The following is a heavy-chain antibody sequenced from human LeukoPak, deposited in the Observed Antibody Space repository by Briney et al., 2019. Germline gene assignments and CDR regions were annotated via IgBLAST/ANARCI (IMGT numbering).Heavy chain of an antibody. J-gene: IGHJ4*02. CDR3: ARAVTFGGVIVPDYFDY. CDR1: GFTFSSYW. Sequence: GGSLRLSCAASGFTFSSYWMHWVRQAPGKGLVWVSRINSDGSSTSYADSVKGRFTISRDNAKNTLYLQMNSLRAEDTAVYYCARAVTFGGVIVPDYFDYWGQGTLVTVSS. CDR2: INSDGSST. V-gene: IGHV3-74*01. D-gene: IGHD3-16*02.